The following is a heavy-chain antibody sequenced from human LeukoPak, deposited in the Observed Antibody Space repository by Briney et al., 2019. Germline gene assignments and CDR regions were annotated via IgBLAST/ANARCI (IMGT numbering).Heavy chain of an antibody. CDR1: GFTFSDHY. CDR3: ARAKFDSSRYYYRGFDI. V-gene: IGHV3-11*04. Sequence: GGSLRLSWAASGFTFSDHYLDWVRQAPGRGLEWVSYIIDSGTKLYYTDSVKGRFTMSRDNAKKSLYLQMNSLRAEDTAVYYCARAKFDSSRYYYRGFDIWGQGTMVTVSS. D-gene: IGHD3-22*01. J-gene: IGHJ3*02. CDR2: IIDSGTKL.